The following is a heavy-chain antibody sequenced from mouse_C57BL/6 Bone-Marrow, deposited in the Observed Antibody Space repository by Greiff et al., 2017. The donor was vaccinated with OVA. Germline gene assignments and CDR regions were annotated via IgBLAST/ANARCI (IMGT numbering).Heavy chain of an antibody. CDR2: IYPRSGNT. Sequence: QVQLQQSGAELARPGASVKLSCKASGYTFTSYGISWVKQRTGQGLEWIGEIYPRSGNTYYNEKFKGKATLTADKSSSTAYMELRSLTSEVSAVYFCAGGVVAHFDYWGQGTTLTVSS. J-gene: IGHJ2*01. D-gene: IGHD1-1*01. CDR1: GYTFTSYG. V-gene: IGHV1-81*01. CDR3: AGGVVAHFDY.